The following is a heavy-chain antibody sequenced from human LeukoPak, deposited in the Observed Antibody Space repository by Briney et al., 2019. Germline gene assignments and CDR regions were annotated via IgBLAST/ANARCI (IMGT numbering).Heavy chain of an antibody. CDR1: GGSISSSSYF. CDR2: IFYSGST. CDR3: ARRTWGGPHYFDY. J-gene: IGHJ4*02. D-gene: IGHD3-3*01. V-gene: IGHV4-39*01. Sequence: PSETLSLTCTVSGGSISSSSYFWGWIRQPPGKGLEWIGSIFYSGSTYYNPSLNSRVTISVDTSKNQFSLKVNSMTAADTAVYFCARRTWGGPHYFDYWGQGTLVTVSS.